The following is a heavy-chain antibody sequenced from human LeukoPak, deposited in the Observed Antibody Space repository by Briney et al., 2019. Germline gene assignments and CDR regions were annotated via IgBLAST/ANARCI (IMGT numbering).Heavy chain of an antibody. Sequence: GGSLRLSCAVSGFTVSSNYMSWVRQAPGKGLEWVSVIHRSGSTYYADSVKGRFTISRDNSKNTLYLQMNSLRVEDTAVYYCAREDGTGGPFDYWGQGTLVPVSS. D-gene: IGHD1-1*01. CDR1: GFTVSSNY. CDR2: IHRSGST. J-gene: IGHJ4*02. CDR3: AREDGTGGPFDY. V-gene: IGHV3-66*01.